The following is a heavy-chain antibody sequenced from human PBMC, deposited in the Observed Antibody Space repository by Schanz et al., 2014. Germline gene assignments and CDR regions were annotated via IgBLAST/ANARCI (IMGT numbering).Heavy chain of an antibody. CDR1: GYNITSND. Sequence: QVQVIQSGPEVKKPGASVKVSCKASGYNITSNDVTWVRQATGQGLEWMGWMNPNSGNTGYAQKFQGRVTMTRNTSISTAYMELSSLRSEDTAVYYCARGSPENMIRGELDYWGQGTLVTVSS. CDR3: ARGSPENMIRGELDY. CDR2: MNPNSGNT. D-gene: IGHD3-10*01. V-gene: IGHV1-8*01. J-gene: IGHJ4*02.